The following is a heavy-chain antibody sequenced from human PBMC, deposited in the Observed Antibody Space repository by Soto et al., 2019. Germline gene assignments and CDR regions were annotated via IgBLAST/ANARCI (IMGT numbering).Heavy chain of an antibody. J-gene: IGHJ4*01. CDR3: ARGDSYGLDF. V-gene: IGHV3-48*03. Sequence: GGPLRLSCADSGFSFTNYEVNWVRQAPGKGMEWVSYINSKGTTMYYADCVKGRFTSSRDNPKNSLYLQMNSLRAEDTAVDYGARGDSYGLDFWGHGTPVTLSS. CDR2: INSKGTTM. D-gene: IGHD5-18*01. CDR1: GFSFTNYE.